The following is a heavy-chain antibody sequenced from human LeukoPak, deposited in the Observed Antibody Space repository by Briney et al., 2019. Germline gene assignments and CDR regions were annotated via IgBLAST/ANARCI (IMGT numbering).Heavy chain of an antibody. D-gene: IGHD3-22*01. CDR2: INHSGST. Sequence: PSETLSLTCAVYGGSFSGYYWSWIRQPPGKGLEWIGEINHSGSTNYNPSLKSRVTLSVDTSKNQFSLKLSSVTAADTAVYYCARMPHYYYDSSGYYFDYWGQGTLVTVSS. CDR3: ARMPHYYYDSSGYYFDY. J-gene: IGHJ4*02. V-gene: IGHV4-34*01. CDR1: GGSFSGYY.